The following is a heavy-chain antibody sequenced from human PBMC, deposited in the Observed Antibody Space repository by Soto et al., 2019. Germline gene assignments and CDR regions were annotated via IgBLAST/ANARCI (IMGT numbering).Heavy chain of an antibody. CDR1: GFTFSGSA. CDR3: THLGYCSGGSCYIS. CDR2: IRSKANSYAT. J-gene: IGHJ5*02. V-gene: IGHV3-73*02. Sequence: EVQLVESGGGLVQPGGSLKLSCAASGFTFSGSAMHWVRQASGKGLEWVGRIRSKANSYATAYAASVKGRFTISRDDSKNTANLQMNSLKTEDTAVYYCTHLGYCSGGSCYISWGQGTLVTVSS. D-gene: IGHD2-15*01.